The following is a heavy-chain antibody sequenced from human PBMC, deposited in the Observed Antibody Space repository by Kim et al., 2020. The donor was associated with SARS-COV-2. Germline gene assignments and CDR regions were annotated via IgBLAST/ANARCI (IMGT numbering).Heavy chain of an antibody. D-gene: IGHD3-22*01. V-gene: IGHV3-53*01. CDR2: IYSGGST. Sequence: GGSLRLSCAASGFTVSSNYMSWVRQAPGKGLEWVSVIYSGGSTYYADSVKGRFTISRDNSKNTLYLQMNSLRAEDTAVYYCARDASDSSGYYYGAFDIWGQGTMVTVSS. CDR3: ARDASDSSGYYYGAFDI. J-gene: IGHJ3*02. CDR1: GFTVSSNY.